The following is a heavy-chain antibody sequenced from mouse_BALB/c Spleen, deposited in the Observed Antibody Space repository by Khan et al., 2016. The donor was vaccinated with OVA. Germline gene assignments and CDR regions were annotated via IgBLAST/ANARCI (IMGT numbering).Heavy chain of an antibody. Sequence: EVELVESGGGLVKPGGSLKLSCAASGFTFSSFSMSWVRQTPEKRLEWVAAISSGGDNTFYPDSVKGRFTISRDNAMNNLSLQMSSLRSEDTALYDGARSNYGTCAYWGQGTLVTVSA. CDR3: ARSNYGTCAY. D-gene: IGHD2-1*01. CDR2: ISSGGDNT. V-gene: IGHV5-9*03. J-gene: IGHJ3*01. CDR1: GFTFSSFS.